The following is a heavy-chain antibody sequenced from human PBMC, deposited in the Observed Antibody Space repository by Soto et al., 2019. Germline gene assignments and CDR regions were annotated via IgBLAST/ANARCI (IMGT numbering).Heavy chain of an antibody. CDR1: GYTFTSYA. CDR2: INTNTGNP. V-gene: IGHV7-4-1*02. CDR3: AQVDFWSGYDAVDI. D-gene: IGHD3-3*01. J-gene: IGHJ3*02. Sequence: ASVKVSCKASGYTFTSYAMNWVRQAPGQGLEWMGWINTNTGNPTYAQGFTGRFVFSLDTSVSTAYLQISSLKAEDTAVYYCAQVDFWSGYDAVDIWGQGTMVTVSS.